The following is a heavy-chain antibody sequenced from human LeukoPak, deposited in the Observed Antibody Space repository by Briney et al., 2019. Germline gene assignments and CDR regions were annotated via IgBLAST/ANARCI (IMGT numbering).Heavy chain of an antibody. Sequence: PGGSLRLSCAASGFTFSSYAMSWVRQAPGKGLEWVSAISGGGDSTYYADSVKGRFTISRDNSKNTLYLQMNSLRAEDTAIYYCSRKGYSSGWPLYYYYGMDVWGQGNTVTVSS. J-gene: IGHJ6*02. CDR2: ISGGGDST. CDR1: GFTFSSYA. CDR3: SRKGYSSGWPLYYYYGMDV. D-gene: IGHD6-19*01. V-gene: IGHV3-23*01.